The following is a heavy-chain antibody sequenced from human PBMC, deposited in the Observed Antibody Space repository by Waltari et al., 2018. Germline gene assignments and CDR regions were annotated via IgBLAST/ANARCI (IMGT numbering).Heavy chain of an antibody. V-gene: IGHV4-34*01. J-gene: IGHJ3*02. CDR1: GGSFSGSY. CDR3: ARMAMGSGYTDAFDI. Sequence: QVQLQQWGAGLLKPSETLSLTCAVYGGSFSGSYWSWIRQPPGKGLEWIGEINHSGSTNYNPSLKSRVTISVDTSKNQFSLKLSSVTAADTAVYYCARMAMGSGYTDAFDIWGQGTMVTVSS. CDR2: INHSGST. D-gene: IGHD5-12*01.